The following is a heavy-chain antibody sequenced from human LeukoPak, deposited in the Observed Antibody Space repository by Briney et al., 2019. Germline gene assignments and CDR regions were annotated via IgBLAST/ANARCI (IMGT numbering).Heavy chain of an antibody. V-gene: IGHV3-30*02. J-gene: IGHJ6*03. CDR1: GFTFSSYG. Sequence: GGSLRLSCAASGFTFSSYGMHWVRQAPGKGLEWVAFIRYDGSNKYYADSVKGRFTISRDNSKNTLYLQMNSLRAEDTAVYYCAKEGYSSGWYTLYYYYYYMDVWGKGTTVTISS. CDR2: IRYDGSNK. D-gene: IGHD6-19*01. CDR3: AKEGYSSGWYTLYYYYYYMDV.